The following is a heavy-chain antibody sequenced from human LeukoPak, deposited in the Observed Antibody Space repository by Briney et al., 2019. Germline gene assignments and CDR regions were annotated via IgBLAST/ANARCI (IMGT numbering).Heavy chain of an antibody. CDR2: IIPIFGTA. J-gene: IGHJ5*02. CDR1: GGTFSSYA. CDR3: ARDFGDYYDSSGIRGWFDP. D-gene: IGHD3-22*01. V-gene: IGHV1-69*13. Sequence: GASVKVSCKASGGTFSSYAISWVRQAPGQGLEWMGGIIPIFGTANYAQKFQGRVTITADESTSTAYMELSSLRSEDTAVYYCARDFGDYYDSSGIRGWFDPWGQGTLVTVSS.